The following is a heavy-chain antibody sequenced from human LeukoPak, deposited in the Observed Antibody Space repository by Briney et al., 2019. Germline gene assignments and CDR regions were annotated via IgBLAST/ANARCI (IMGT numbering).Heavy chain of an antibody. D-gene: IGHD2-15*01. CDR3: ARHAVYCSVGSCWLTLFDY. V-gene: IGHV4-39*01. CDR2: IYYSGST. Sequence: SETLSLTCTVSGGSISSSSYYWGWIRQPPGKGLEWIGSIYYSGSTYYNPSLKSRVTISVDTSKNQFSLKLSSVTAADTAAYYCARHAVYCSVGSCWLTLFDYWGQGTLVTVSS. CDR1: GGSISSSSYY. J-gene: IGHJ4*02.